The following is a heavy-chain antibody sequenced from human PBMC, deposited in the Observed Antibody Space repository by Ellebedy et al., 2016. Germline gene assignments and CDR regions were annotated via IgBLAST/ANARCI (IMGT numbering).Heavy chain of an antibody. CDR1: GFTFSTYA. CDR3: VIPGRNPAATEGFGS. J-gene: IGHJ4*02. CDR2: ISGDSGST. D-gene: IGHD2-2*01. Sequence: GESLKISXAASGFTFSTYAMFWVRQAPGRGLEWVSTISGDSGSTYYTDSVKGRFTISRDNSKNTLYLQIDSLKVEDTATYYCVIPGRNPAATEGFGSWGQGTLVTVSS. V-gene: IGHV3-23*01.